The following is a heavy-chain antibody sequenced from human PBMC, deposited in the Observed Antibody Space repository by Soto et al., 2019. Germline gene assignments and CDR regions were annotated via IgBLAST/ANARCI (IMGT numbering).Heavy chain of an antibody. CDR3: ARGSQDIVVVPAAYMDV. CDR1: GFTFSSYG. J-gene: IGHJ6*03. CDR2: ICYGGSNK. D-gene: IGHD2-2*01. Sequence: GGSLRLSCAASGFTFSSYGMHWVRQAPGKGLEWVAVICYGGSNKYYADSVKGRFTISRDNSKNTLYLQMNSLRAEDTAVYYCARGSQDIVVVPAAYMDVWGKGTTVTVSS. V-gene: IGHV3-33*01.